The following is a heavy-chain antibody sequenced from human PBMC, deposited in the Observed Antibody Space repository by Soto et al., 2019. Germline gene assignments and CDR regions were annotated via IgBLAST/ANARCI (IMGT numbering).Heavy chain of an antibody. D-gene: IGHD6-19*01. CDR2: IFWDDDK. CDR1: GFSLSTSGVG. V-gene: IGHV2-5*02. Sequence: QITLKESGPTLVKPTQTLTLTCSFSGFSLSTSGVGVGWIRQPPGKAPEWLALIFWDDDKRYSPSLKSRLTIXXDTSKNQVVLTMTNMDPVDTATYYCAHRRGLAYDFWGQGTLVTVSS. J-gene: IGHJ4*02. CDR3: AHRRGLAYDF.